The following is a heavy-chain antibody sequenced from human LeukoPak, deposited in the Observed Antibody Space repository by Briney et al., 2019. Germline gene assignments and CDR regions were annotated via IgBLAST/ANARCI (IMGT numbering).Heavy chain of an antibody. V-gene: IGHV4-59*01. CDR2: IYYSGST. Sequence: KPSETLSLICTVSGGFLSSYYWSWIRQPPAKGLEWIGYIYYSGSTNYNPSLKGRGTISVDTSKNQFSLKVSSVTAADTAVYYCARDQDWGQGTLVTVSS. J-gene: IGHJ4*02. CDR3: ARDQD. CDR1: GGFLSSYY.